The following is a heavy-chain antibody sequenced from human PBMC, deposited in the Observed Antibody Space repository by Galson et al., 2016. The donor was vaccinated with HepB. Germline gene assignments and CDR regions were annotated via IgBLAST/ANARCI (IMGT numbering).Heavy chain of an antibody. V-gene: IGHV4-39*07. D-gene: IGHD3-3*01. CDR2: IYYSGST. J-gene: IGHJ6*02. CDR1: GGSISSSAYY. CDR3: ARDRTLFGVFTALWY. Sequence: ETLSLTCTVSGGSISSSAYYWAWIRQPPGKGLEWIESIYYSGSTDYKPSLKNRVTISFDTSKSQFSLKLRSVTAADTAVYYCARDRTLFGVFTALWYWGQGTTVIVS.